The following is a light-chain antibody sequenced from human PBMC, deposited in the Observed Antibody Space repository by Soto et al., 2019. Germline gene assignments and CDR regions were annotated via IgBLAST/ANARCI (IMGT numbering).Light chain of an antibody. CDR3: CSYARSSPNYV. Sequence: QSALTQPASVSGSPGQPITISCTGTSSDVGGYNLVSWYQQHPGKAPKLIIYHGSKRPSGVSVRFSGSKSGNTASLAISGLQAEDEADYYCCSYARSSPNYVFGPGTKVTVL. CDR1: SSDVGGYNL. CDR2: HGS. J-gene: IGLJ1*01. V-gene: IGLV2-23*01.